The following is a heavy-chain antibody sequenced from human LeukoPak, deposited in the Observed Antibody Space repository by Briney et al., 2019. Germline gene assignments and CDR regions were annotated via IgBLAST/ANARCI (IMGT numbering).Heavy chain of an antibody. CDR1: GYSFTSYW. Sequence: GESLKISCKVSGYSFTSYWISWVRQMPGKGLEWMGIIYPDDSDTRYSPSFRGQVTISADKSISSAYLQWSSLKASDTAIYYCARLRTTRYYDASDIWGQGTMVTVSS. CDR2: IYPDDSDT. CDR3: ARLRTTRYYDASDI. J-gene: IGHJ3*02. V-gene: IGHV5-51*01. D-gene: IGHD3-10*01.